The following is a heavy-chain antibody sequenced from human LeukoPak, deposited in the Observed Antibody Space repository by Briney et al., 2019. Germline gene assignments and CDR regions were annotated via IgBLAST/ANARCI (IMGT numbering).Heavy chain of an antibody. D-gene: IGHD3-10*01. V-gene: IGHV3-23*01. CDR2: IPGTGGRT. Sequence: PGGSLRLSCAASGFTFDSFAMSWVRQPPGKGLEWVSVIPGTGGRTYYTDSAKGRFTISRDNSKSMLYLQMNGLRAEDTAVYYCAKGLGTYYSGQPSDHWGQGTLVTVSS. CDR1: GFTFDSFA. J-gene: IGHJ4*02. CDR3: AKGLGTYYSGQPSDH.